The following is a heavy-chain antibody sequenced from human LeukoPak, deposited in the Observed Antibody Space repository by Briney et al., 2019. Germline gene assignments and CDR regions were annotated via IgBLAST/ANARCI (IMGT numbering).Heavy chain of an antibody. CDR3: AKRINWNVDY. CDR1: GYSFTSHW. CDR2: IYPGDSDT. J-gene: IGHJ4*02. V-gene: IGHV5-51*01. Sequence: GESLKISCKGSGYSFTSHWIGWVRQMPGKGLEWMGIIYPGDSDTRYSPSFQGQVTISADKSISTAYPQWNSLKASDTAMYYCAKRINWNVDYWGQGTLVTVSS. D-gene: IGHD1-1*01.